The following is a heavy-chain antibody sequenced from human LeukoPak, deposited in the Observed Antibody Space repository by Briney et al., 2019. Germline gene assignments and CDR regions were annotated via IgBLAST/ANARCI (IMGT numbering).Heavy chain of an antibody. V-gene: IGHV3-30*03. D-gene: IGHD2-2*01. CDR2: IPYDGSIK. J-gene: IGHJ4*02. CDR3: ARDMGTGYCSSPSCYAFDY. Sequence: PGGSLRLSCAASGFTFSSYGAHWVRQAPGKGLEWVANIPYDGSIKYYADSVKGRFTISRDNSKNTLYLQMNSLRTEDTAMYYCARDMGTGYCSSPSCYAFDYWGQGTLVTVSS. CDR1: GFTFSSYG.